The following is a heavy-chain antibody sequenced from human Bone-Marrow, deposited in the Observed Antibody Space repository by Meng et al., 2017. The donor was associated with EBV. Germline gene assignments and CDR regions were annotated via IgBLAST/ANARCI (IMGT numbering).Heavy chain of an antibody. Sequence: QVQLVQAGAEVKKPGSPVKVSCQASGDTSTSYAISWVRQAPGQRLEWMGGIFPMLGTGNNAHKFQGRVIITADKSTSIVYMELSRLTSEDTAVYYCARGGQGGSWGEFYYYPMDVWGQGTTVTVSS. CDR2: IFPMLGTG. CDR3: ARGGQGGSWGEFYYYPMDV. J-gene: IGHJ6*02. V-gene: IGHV1-69*06. CDR1: GDTSTSYA. D-gene: IGHD3-16*01.